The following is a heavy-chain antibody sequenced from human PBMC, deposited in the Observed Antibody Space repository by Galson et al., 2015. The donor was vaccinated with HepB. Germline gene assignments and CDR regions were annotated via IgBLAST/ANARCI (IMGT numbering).Heavy chain of an antibody. J-gene: IGHJ4*02. CDR1: GFTFSSYW. V-gene: IGHV3-74*01. CDR3: AKPPAVITGVFDY. D-gene: IGHD3-22*01. Sequence: SLRLSCAASGFTFSSYWMHWVRQAPGKGLVWVSRINSDGSSTSYADSVKGRFTISRDNSKNTLYLQMNSLRAEDTAVYYCAKPPAVITGVFDYWGQGTLVTVSS. CDR2: INSDGSST.